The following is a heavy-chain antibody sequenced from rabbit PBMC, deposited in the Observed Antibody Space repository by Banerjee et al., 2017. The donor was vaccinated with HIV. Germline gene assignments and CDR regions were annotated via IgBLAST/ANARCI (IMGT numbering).Heavy chain of an antibody. D-gene: IGHD2-1*01. CDR1: GIDFSSYYY. CDR2: IYAGSSAST. Sequence: QQQLEESGGGLVQPEGSLTLTCKASGIDFSSYYYMCWVRQAPGKGLEWIACIYAGSSASTYYASWAKGRFTISKTSSTTVTLQLTSLTAADTATYFCARTSAGYGDPFNLWGPGTLVTVS. V-gene: IGHV1S45*01. CDR3: ARTSAGYGDPFNL. J-gene: IGHJ4*01.